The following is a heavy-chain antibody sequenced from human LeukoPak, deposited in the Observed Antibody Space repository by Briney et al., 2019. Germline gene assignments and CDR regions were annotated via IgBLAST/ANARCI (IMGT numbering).Heavy chain of an antibody. J-gene: IGHJ3*01. D-gene: IGHD2-2*03. V-gene: IGHV3-30-3*01. Sequence: QPGRSLRLSCAASGFTFSSYAMHWVRQAPGKGLEWVAIISYDGSRKYYADSVKGRFTISRDNSKNTLYLQTNSLRPEDTAVYYCARDGYCTSASCFDAFDVWGQGTMVTVSS. CDR2: ISYDGSRK. CDR1: GFTFSSYA. CDR3: ARDGYCTSASCFDAFDV.